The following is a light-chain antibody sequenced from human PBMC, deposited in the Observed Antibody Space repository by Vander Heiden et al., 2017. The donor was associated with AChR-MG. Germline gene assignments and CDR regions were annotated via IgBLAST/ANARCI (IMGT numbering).Light chain of an antibody. CDR3: QQEGSSSST. V-gene: IGKV3-20*01. Sequence: EIVLTQSPGTLSLSPGERATLSCRASQSVSSSYLAWYQQKPGQAPRLLIYGASSRATGIPDRFSGSGSGTDFTLTISRREPEDFAVYYCQQEGSSSSTFGQGTRLEIK. CDR2: GAS. CDR1: QSVSSSY. J-gene: IGKJ5*01.